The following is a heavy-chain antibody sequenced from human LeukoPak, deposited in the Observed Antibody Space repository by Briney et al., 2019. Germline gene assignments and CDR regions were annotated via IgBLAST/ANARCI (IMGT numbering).Heavy chain of an antibody. CDR3: ARDVSVVAHWFDY. V-gene: IGHV4-4*07. CDR1: GGSISTYY. D-gene: IGHD2-15*01. J-gene: IGHJ4*02. Sequence: PSETLSLTCTVSGGSISTYYWSWIRQPAGKGLEWIGRIYTSGSTNYNPSLKSRVTMSVDMSRNQFSLKLSSVTAADTAVYYCARDVSVVAHWFDYWGQGTLATVSS. CDR2: IYTSGST.